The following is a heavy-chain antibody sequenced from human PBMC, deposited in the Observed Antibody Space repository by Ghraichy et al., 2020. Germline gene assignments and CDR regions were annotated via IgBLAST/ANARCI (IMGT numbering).Heavy chain of an antibody. D-gene: IGHD6-19*01. J-gene: IGHJ6*02. CDR2: INHSGST. CDR1: GGSFSGYY. CDR3: ARELTHYSSGWPRYYYGMDV. V-gene: IGHV4-34*01. Sequence: SETLSLTCAVYGGSFSGYYWSWIRQPPGKGLEWIGEINHSGSTNYNPSLKSRVTISVDTSKNQFSLKLSSVTAADTAVYYCARELTHYSSGWPRYYYGMDVWGQGTTVTVSS.